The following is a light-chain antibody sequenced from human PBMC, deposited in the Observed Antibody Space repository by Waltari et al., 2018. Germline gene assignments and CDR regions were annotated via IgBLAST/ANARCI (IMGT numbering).Light chain of an antibody. CDR2: RNN. CDR1: SSNIGSNY. Sequence: SVLTQPPSASGTPGQRVTISCSGSSSNIGSNYVYWYQQLPGTAPKLLIYRNNQRPSGVPDRFSGSKSGTSASLAISGLRSEDEADYYCAAWDDSLVWVFGGGTKLTVL. CDR3: AAWDDSLVWV. V-gene: IGLV1-47*01. J-gene: IGLJ3*02.